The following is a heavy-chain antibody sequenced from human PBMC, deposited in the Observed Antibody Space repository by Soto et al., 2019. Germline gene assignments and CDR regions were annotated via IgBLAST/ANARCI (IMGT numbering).Heavy chain of an antibody. J-gene: IGHJ5*02. D-gene: IGHD6-13*01. CDR2: ISGSGGST. CDR1: GFTFSSYA. CDR3: AKGDRGPPWYPAFDP. V-gene: IGHV3-23*01. Sequence: EVQLLESGGGLVQPGGSLRLSCAASGFTFSSYAMSWVRQAPGKGLEWVSAISGSGGSTYYADSVKGRFTISRDNSKNTLDLQMNSLRAEDTAVYYCAKGDRGPPWYPAFDPWGQGTLVTVSS.